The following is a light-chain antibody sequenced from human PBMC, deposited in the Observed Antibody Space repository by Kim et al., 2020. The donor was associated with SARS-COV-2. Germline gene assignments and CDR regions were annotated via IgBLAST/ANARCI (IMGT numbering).Light chain of an antibody. Sequence: AAVGDRVSSAGRASQDIRNELGGYEQNPGRAPKRLIYGASSLQSGVPSRFSGSGSGTEFTLTISSVQPEDFATYFCLQHSTYPITFGQGTRLEIK. CDR3: LQHSTYPIT. CDR1: QDIRNE. V-gene: IGKV1-17*01. CDR2: GAS. J-gene: IGKJ5*01.